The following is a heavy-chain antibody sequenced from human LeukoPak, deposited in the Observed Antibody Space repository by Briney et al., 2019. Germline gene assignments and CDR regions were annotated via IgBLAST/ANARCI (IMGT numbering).Heavy chain of an antibody. CDR2: IGTAGDT. V-gene: IGHV3-13*01. CDR1: GFTLSSYD. D-gene: IGHD5-18*01. J-gene: IGHJ5*02. CDR3: ARGGYSYGFSP. Sequence: GGSLRLSCAASGFTLSSYDMHWVRQATGKGLEWVSAIGTAGDTYYPGSVKGRFTISRGNAKNSLYLQMNSLRAGDTAVYYCARGGYSYGFSPWGQGTLVTVSS.